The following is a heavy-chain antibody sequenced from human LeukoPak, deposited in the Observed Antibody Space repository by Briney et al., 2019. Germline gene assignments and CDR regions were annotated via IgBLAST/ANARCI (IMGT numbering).Heavy chain of an antibody. Sequence: PGGSLRLSCAASGFTFRNYWMTWVRQAPGKGLEWVANIKQDGSEKNYVGSVKGRFSISRDNAKNSLYLQMNSLRAEDTAVYYCARHSNGWSEGTYWGQGTLVTVTS. D-gene: IGHD6-19*01. J-gene: IGHJ4*02. CDR1: GFTFRNYW. CDR3: ARHSNGWSEGTY. CDR2: IKQDGSEK. V-gene: IGHV3-7*03.